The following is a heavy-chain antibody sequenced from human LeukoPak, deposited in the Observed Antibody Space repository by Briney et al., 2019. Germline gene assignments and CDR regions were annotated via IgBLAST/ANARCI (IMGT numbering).Heavy chain of an antibody. CDR3: AKDQGYYGSGSYWSLHYYYYYGMDV. CDR2: ISGSGGST. J-gene: IGHJ6*02. D-gene: IGHD3-10*01. Sequence: GGSLRLSCAASGFTFSSYAMSWVRQAPGKGLGWVSAISGSGGSTYYADSVKGRFTISRDNSKNTLYLQMNSLRAEDTAVYYCAKDQGYYGSGSYWSLHYYYYYGMDVWGQGTTVTVSS. V-gene: IGHV3-23*01. CDR1: GFTFSSYA.